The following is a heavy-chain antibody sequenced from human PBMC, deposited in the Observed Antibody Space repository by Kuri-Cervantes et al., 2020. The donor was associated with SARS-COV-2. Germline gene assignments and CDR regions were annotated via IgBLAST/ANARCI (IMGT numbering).Heavy chain of an antibody. CDR2: ISGSGGST. D-gene: IGHD7-27*01. V-gene: IGHV3-23*01. J-gene: IGHJ6*03. Sequence: GGSLRLSCAVSGFTFSSYAMSWVRQAPGEGLEWVSAISGSGGSTYYADSVKGRFTISRDNSKNTLYLQMNSLRAEDTAVYYCAKTGANWDYYMDVWGKGTTVTVSS. CDR1: GFTFSSYA. CDR3: AKTGANWDYYMDV.